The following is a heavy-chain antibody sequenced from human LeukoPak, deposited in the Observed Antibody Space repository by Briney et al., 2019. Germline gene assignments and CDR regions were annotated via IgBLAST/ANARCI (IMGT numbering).Heavy chain of an antibody. CDR2: INHSGST. V-gene: IGHV4-34*01. CDR3: ARDNSCSSTSCYYFDY. Sequence: SETLSLTCAVYGGSFSGYYWSWIRQPPGKGLEWIGEINHSGSTNYNPSLKSRVTISVDTSKNQFSLKLSSVTAADTAVYYCARDNSCSSTSCYYFDYWGQGTLVTVSS. D-gene: IGHD2-2*01. CDR1: GGSFSGYY. J-gene: IGHJ4*02.